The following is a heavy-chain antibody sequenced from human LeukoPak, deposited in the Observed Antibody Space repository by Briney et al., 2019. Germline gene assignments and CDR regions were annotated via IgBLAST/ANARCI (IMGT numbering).Heavy chain of an antibody. V-gene: IGHV3-23*01. CDR1: GFTLSSYA. J-gene: IGHJ3*02. Sequence: GGSLRLSCAASGFTLSSYAMSWVRQAPGKGLEWVSAISDSGNTYHADSVKGRLTISRDNSQSTLYLHMNSLSTEDTALYYCARAVPAPGTPENAFDIWGQGTMVTVSS. CDR3: ARAVPAPGTPENAFDI. D-gene: IGHD6-13*01. CDR2: ISDSGNT.